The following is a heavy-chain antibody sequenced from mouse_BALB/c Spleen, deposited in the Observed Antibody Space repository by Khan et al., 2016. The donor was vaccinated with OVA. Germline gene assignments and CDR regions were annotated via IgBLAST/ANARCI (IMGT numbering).Heavy chain of an antibody. D-gene: IGHD1-1*01. CDR3: ARIKKIVATYFDY. V-gene: IGHV1S81*02. J-gene: IGHJ2*01. Sequence: QVRLQQSGAELVKAGASVKMSCKASGYTFTSYWMHWVKQRLGQGLEWFAETNPTNGRTYYNEKFKSKATLTVDKSSSTAYMLLSGPTFEDSAVYYCARIKKIVATYFDYWGQGTTLPVSS. CDR2: TNPTNGRT. CDR1: GYTFTSYW.